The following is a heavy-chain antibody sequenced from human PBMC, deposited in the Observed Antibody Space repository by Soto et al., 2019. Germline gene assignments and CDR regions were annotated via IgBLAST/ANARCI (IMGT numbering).Heavy chain of an antibody. Sequence: QVQLQESGPGLVKPSETLSLTCTVSGDSISSYYWSWIRQPPGKGLEWIGDISYSGSTNQNPSLKSRVTISLDTSKSQFSLKLSSVTAADTAVYYCARGYCSGGRCPKLWYFDLWGRGTLVTVSS. V-gene: IGHV4-59*01. CDR3: ARGYCSGGRCPKLWYFDL. D-gene: IGHD2-15*01. CDR2: ISYSGST. CDR1: GDSISSYY. J-gene: IGHJ2*01.